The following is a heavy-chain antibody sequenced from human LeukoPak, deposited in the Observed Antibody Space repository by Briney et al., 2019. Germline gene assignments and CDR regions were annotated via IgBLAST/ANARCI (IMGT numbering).Heavy chain of an antibody. J-gene: IGHJ4*02. Sequence: GGSLRLSCAASGFTFSSYAMHWVRQALGKGLEWVAVISYDGSNKYYADSVKGRFTISRDNSKNTLYLQMNSLRAEDTAVYYCARDYDILTGYPDYWGQGTLVTVSS. CDR1: GFTFSSYA. CDR3: ARDYDILTGYPDY. D-gene: IGHD3-9*01. V-gene: IGHV3-30-3*01. CDR2: ISYDGSNK.